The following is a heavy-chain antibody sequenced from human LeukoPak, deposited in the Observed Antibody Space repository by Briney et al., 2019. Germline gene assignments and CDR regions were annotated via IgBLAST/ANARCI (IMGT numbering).Heavy chain of an antibody. D-gene: IGHD3-9*01. Sequence: ASVKVSCKASGGTFSSYAISWVRQAPGQGLEWMGRIIPVLGIANYAQKFQGRVTITADKSTRTAYMELSSLRSEDTAVYYCARDDDILTGIDSWGQGTLVTVSS. CDR1: GGTFSSYA. CDR3: ARDDDILTGIDS. J-gene: IGHJ4*02. CDR2: IIPVLGIA. V-gene: IGHV1-69*04.